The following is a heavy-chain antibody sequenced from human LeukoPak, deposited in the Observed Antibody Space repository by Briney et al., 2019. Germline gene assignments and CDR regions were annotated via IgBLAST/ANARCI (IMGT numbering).Heavy chain of an antibody. J-gene: IGHJ4*02. CDR3: ARDQSGSSFDY. CDR2: IIAIFGVA. CDR1: GGTFSSYA. D-gene: IGHD3-3*01. Sequence: ASVKVSCKASGGTFSSYAISWVRQAPGQGLEWMGGIIAIFGVANYAQKFQGRVTITADDSTRTAYMDLSSLRSDDTAVYYCARDQSGSSFDYWGQGTLVTVSS. V-gene: IGHV1-69*13.